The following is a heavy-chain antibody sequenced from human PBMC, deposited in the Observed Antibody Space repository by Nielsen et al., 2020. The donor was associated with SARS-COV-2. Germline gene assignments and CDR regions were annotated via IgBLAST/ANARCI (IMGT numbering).Heavy chain of an antibody. V-gene: IGHV4-34*01. Sequence: GSLRLSCAVYGGSFSGYYWSWIRQPPGKGLEWIGEINHSGSTNYIPSLKSRVTISVDTSKNQFSLKLSSVTAADTAVYYCARIHPKIAAAGETDYWGQGTLVTVSS. CDR2: INHSGST. D-gene: IGHD6-13*01. J-gene: IGHJ4*02. CDR1: GGSFSGYY. CDR3: ARIHPKIAAAGETDY.